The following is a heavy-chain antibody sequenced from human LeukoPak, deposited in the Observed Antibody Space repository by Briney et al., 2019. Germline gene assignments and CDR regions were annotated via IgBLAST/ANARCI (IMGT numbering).Heavy chain of an antibody. CDR1: GYTFTSYG. V-gene: IGHV1-18*01. J-gene: IGHJ6*03. Sequence: ASVKVSCKASGYTFTSYGISWVRQAPGQGLEWMGWISAYNGNTNYAQKLQGRVTMTTDTSTSTAYMELRSLRSDDTAVYYCARDAISGDTIYYYYYYMDVWGKGTTVTLS. CDR3: ARDAISGDTIYYYYYYMDV. D-gene: IGHD2-21*02. CDR2: ISAYNGNT.